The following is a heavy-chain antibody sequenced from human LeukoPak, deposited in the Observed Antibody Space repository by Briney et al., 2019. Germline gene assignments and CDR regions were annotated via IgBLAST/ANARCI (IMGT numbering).Heavy chain of an antibody. Sequence: GGSLRLSCAASGFTFSNAWMSWVRQAPGKGLEWVGRIKSKTDGGTTDYAAPVKGRFTISRDDSKNTLYLQMNSLKTEDTAVYYCTTSIYYYGSGSYYRFDYWGQGTLVTVSS. V-gene: IGHV3-15*01. J-gene: IGHJ4*02. CDR2: IKSKTDGGTT. D-gene: IGHD3-10*01. CDR1: GFTFSNAW. CDR3: TTSIYYYGSGSYYRFDY.